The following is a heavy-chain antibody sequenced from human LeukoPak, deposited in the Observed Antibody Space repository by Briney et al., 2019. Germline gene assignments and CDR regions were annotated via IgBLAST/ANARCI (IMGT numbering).Heavy chain of an antibody. V-gene: IGHV1-2*02. J-gene: IGHJ4*02. CDR1: GYTFTGYY. Sequence: ASVKVSCKASGYTFTGYYMHWVRQAPGQGLEWMGWINPNSGGTNYAQKFQGRVTMTRDTSISTAYMELSRLRSDDTAVYYCAREIAVAGTDKGVYWGQGTLVTVSS. CDR3: AREIAVAGTDKGVY. D-gene: IGHD6-19*01. CDR2: INPNSGGT.